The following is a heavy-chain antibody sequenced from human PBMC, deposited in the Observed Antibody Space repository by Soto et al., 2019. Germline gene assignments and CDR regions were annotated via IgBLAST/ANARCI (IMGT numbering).Heavy chain of an antibody. V-gene: IGHV1-3*01. CDR3: ASLYCSNSTEY. J-gene: IGHJ1*01. CDR1: GYTFTSDA. Sequence: ASAKCPFNASGYTFTSDAMDWVRQAPGQRLECIGWINLGNEKTKYSQNFQGRVTITRDTSASTLYVELSTLRSEDTAVYYRASLYCSNSTEY. CDR2: INLGNEKT. D-gene: IGHD2-2*01.